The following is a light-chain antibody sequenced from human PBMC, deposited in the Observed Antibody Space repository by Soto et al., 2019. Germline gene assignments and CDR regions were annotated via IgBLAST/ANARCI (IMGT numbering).Light chain of an antibody. CDR1: SSYVGNYNY. J-gene: IGLJ2*01. CDR2: EVT. CDR3: TSDAGTNTMV. Sequence: QSALTQPPSASGSPGQSVAISCTGTSSYVGNYNYVSWYQHHPGKAPKLMIYEVTKRPSGVPDRFSGSKSGNTASLTVSGLQAEDETDYYCTSDAGTNTMVFGGGTKVTVL. V-gene: IGLV2-8*01.